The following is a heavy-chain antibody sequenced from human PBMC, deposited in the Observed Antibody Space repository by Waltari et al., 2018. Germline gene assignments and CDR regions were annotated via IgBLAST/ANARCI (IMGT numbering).Heavy chain of an antibody. V-gene: IGHV1-58*01. J-gene: IGHJ4*02. CDR2: IVVGSGNT. Sequence: QMQLVQSGPEVKKPGTSVKVSCKASGFTFTSSAVQWVRQARGQRLEWIGWIVVGSGNTNYAQKFQERVTITRDMSTSTAYMELSSLRSEDTAVYYCAAHEGPGYCSGGSCYPGDYWGQGTLVTVSS. D-gene: IGHD2-15*01. CDR1: GFTFTSSA. CDR3: AAHEGPGYCSGGSCYPGDY.